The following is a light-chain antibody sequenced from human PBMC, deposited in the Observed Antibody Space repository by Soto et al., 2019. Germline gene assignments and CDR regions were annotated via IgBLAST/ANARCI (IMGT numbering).Light chain of an antibody. J-gene: IGLJ2*01. Sequence: QSALTQPASVSGSPGQSITISCTGTSSDVGGYEYVSWYQQHPGKAPKLLPYEVTKRPSGVSNRFSGSKSGSTASLTVSGLQGEDEADYYCTSYTSSSTLVFGGGTQLTVL. CDR3: TSYTSSSTLV. CDR2: EVT. V-gene: IGLV2-14*01. CDR1: SSDVGGYEY.